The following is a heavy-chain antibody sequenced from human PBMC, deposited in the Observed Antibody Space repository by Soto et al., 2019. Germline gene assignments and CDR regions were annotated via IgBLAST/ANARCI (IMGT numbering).Heavy chain of an antibody. CDR1: GFTVSSNY. J-gene: IGHJ4*02. Sequence: VQLVESGGGLVQPGGSLRLSCAASGFTVSSNYMSWVRQAPGKGLERVSVIYSGGSTYYADSVKGRFTISRDNSKNTLYLQMNSLRAEDTAVYYCARVTYCGGDCYYLDYWGQGTLVTVSS. V-gene: IGHV3-66*01. D-gene: IGHD2-21*02. CDR2: IYSGGST. CDR3: ARVTYCGGDCYYLDY.